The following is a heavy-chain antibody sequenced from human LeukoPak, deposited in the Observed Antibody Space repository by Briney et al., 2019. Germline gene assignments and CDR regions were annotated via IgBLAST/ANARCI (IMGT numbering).Heavy chain of an antibody. CDR2: IYYSGTT. CDR1: GGSLSSYY. CDR3: ARGGVAGDFDY. J-gene: IGHJ4*02. V-gene: IGHV4-59*01. Sequence: SETLSLTCTVSGGSLSSYYWTWIRQPPGKGLEWIGYIYYSGTTNYNPSLKSRVTMSVDTSKNQFSLKLNSVTAADTAVYYCARGGVAGDFDYWGQGTLVTVSS. D-gene: IGHD6-19*01.